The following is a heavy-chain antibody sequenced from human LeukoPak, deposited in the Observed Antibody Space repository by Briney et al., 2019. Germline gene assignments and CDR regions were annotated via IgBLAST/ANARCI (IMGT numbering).Heavy chain of an antibody. CDR3: ARARDVTAAGTNNWLDP. CDR2: IYYSGST. J-gene: IGHJ5*02. D-gene: IGHD6-13*01. V-gene: IGHV4-30-4*01. CDR1: GGSISSDDSY. Sequence: SETLSLTCTVSGGSISSDDSYWSWIRQPPGKGLEWIGYIYYSGSTYYNPSLKSRLTISVDTSKNQFSLKLSSVTAADTAVYYCARARDVTAAGTNNWLDPWGQGTLVTVSS.